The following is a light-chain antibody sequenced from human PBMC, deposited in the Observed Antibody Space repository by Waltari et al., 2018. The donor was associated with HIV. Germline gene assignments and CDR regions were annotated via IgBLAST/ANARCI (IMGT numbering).Light chain of an antibody. Sequence: QSVLTQPPSASGTPGQRVTISCSGSSSNIGSNYVYWFQQLPGTTPRLLIYKNDQRPAGGPDRFAGSKSGTSAALAISGLRSEDEADYSGVAWDDSLSGLLFGGGTKLTVL. CDR2: KND. CDR3: VAWDDSLSGLL. J-gene: IGLJ3*02. CDR1: SSNIGSNY. V-gene: IGLV1-47*01.